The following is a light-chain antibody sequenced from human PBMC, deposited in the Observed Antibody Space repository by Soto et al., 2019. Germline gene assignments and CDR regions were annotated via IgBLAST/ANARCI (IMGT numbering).Light chain of an antibody. J-gene: IGKJ1*01. CDR1: QTISSW. CDR2: KAS. Sequence: DIRMYQSPSTLSGYVGDRVTITCRASQTISSWLAWYQQKPGKAPKLLIYKASTLKSGVPSRFSGSGSGTEFTLTISSLQPDDFATYYCQHYNSYSEAFGQGTMVDI. CDR3: QHYNSYSEA. V-gene: IGKV1-5*03.